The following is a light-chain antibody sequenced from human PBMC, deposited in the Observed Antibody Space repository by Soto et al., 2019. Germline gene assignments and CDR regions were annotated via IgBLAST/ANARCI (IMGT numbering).Light chain of an antibody. Sequence: EIVLTQSPGTLSLSPGERVTLSCRASQSVSSSYLAWYQQKPGQAPRHLIYGASSRATGIPDRFSGSGSRTDFTLTISRLEPEDFAVYYCQQYGSSPRYTFGQGTKLGIK. V-gene: IGKV3-20*01. J-gene: IGKJ2*01. CDR1: QSVSSSY. CDR3: QQYGSSPRYT. CDR2: GAS.